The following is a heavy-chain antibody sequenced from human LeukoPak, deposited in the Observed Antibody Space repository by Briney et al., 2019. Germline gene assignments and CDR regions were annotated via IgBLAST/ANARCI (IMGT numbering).Heavy chain of an antibody. CDR3: ATGDRRNY. CDR2: INGGNDNT. D-gene: IGHD7-27*01. Sequence: ASVKVSCKASGYTFTSYAMHWMRQAPGQRPEWMGWINGGNDNTKYSQKFQDRLTITRVTSASTAYMELSSLRSEDTAVYYCATGDRRNYWGQGTLVTVSA. J-gene: IGHJ4*02. V-gene: IGHV1-3*01. CDR1: GYTFTSYA.